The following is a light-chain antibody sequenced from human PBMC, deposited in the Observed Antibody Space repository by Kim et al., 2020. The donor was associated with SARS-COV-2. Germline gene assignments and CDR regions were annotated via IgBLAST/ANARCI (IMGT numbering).Light chain of an antibody. Sequence: VSPGQTASITCSGDKVGDKYACWYQQKPGQSPVLVIYQDSKRPSGIPERFSGSNSGNTATLTISGTQAMDEADYYCQAWDSSTGVFGGGTQLTVL. V-gene: IGLV3-1*01. CDR3: QAWDSSTGV. CDR2: QDS. J-gene: IGLJ3*02. CDR1: KVGDKY.